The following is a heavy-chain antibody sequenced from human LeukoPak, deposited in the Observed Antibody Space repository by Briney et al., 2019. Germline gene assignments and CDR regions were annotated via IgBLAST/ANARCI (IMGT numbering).Heavy chain of an antibody. D-gene: IGHD4-17*01. CDR2: INHSGST. CDR3: ARKLGYGDYGGNFDY. V-gene: IGHV4-34*01. Sequence: NSSETLSLTCAVYGGSFSGYYWSWIRQPPGKGLEWIGEINHSGSTNYNPSLKSRVTISVDTSKNQFSLKPSSVTAADTAVYYCARKLGYGDYGGNFDYWGQGTLVTVSS. J-gene: IGHJ4*02. CDR1: GGSFSGYY.